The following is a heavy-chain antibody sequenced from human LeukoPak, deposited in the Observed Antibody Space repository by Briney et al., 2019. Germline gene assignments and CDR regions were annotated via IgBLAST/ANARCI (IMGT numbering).Heavy chain of an antibody. CDR3: AVSIRFNAYYGMDV. J-gene: IGHJ6*02. D-gene: IGHD4-11*01. CDR1: GYTFTSYG. V-gene: IGHV1-18*01. Sequence: ASVTVSCKAPGYTFTSYGISWVRQAPGQGIEWMGWISAYNGNTNYAQKLQGRVTMTTDTSTSTAYMELRSLRSDDTAVYYCAVSIRFNAYYGMDVWGQGTTVTVSS. CDR2: ISAYNGNT.